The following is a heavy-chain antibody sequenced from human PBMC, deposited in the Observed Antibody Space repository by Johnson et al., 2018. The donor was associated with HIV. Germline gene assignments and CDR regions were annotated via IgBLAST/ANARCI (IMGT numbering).Heavy chain of an antibody. CDR1: GMAFSDLW. V-gene: IGHV3-15*01. CDR3: ARVTGDSSSWYVGAFDI. J-gene: IGHJ3*02. Sequence: VQLVESGGGLVKPGGSLTVSCAASGMAFSDLWMNWVRQAPGKGLEWVGRIRSKTAGGTIEYAAPVKGRFTISRDKSKNTLYLQMNSLRAEDTAVYYCARVTGDSSSWYVGAFDIWGQGTMVTVSS. CDR2: IRSKTAGGTI. D-gene: IGHD6-13*01.